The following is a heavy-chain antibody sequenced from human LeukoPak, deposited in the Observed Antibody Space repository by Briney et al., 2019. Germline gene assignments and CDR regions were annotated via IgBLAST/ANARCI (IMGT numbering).Heavy chain of an antibody. Sequence: PSETLSLTCTVSGGSISSYYWSWIRQPAGKGLEWIGRIYTSGSTNYNPSLKSRVTISVDKSKNQFSLKLSSVTAADTAVYYCARSRYQRSYFDYWGQGTLVTVSS. V-gene: IGHV4-4*07. J-gene: IGHJ4*02. D-gene: IGHD2-2*01. CDR3: ARSRYQRSYFDY. CDR1: GGSISSYY. CDR2: IYTSGST.